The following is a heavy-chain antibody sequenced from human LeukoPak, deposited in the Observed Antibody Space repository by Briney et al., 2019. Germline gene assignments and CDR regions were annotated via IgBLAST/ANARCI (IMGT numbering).Heavy chain of an antibody. V-gene: IGHV4-59*01. D-gene: IGHD3-10*01. CDR1: GGSISSYY. CDR2: IYYSGST. CDR3: ARDDGSGSSYLY. J-gene: IGHJ4*02. Sequence: SETLSLTCTVSGGSISSYYCSWIRQPPGKGLEWIGYIYYSGSTNYNPSLKSRVTISVDTSKNQFSLKLSSVTAADTAVYYCARDDGSGSSYLYWGQGTLVTVSS.